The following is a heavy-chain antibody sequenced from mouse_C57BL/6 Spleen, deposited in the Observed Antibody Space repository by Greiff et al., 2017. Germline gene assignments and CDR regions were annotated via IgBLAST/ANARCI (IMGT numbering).Heavy chain of an antibody. CDR1: GYTFTSYW. V-gene: IGHV1-64*01. CDR3: ARDYCGSSSLDY. Sequence: VQLQQPGAELVKPGASVKVSCKASGYTFTSYWMHWVKQRPGQGLEWIGMIHPISGSTNYNEKFKSKATLPVDKSSSTAHLQLSSLTSAESAVYYCARDYCGSSSLDYWGKGSALTVSS. CDR2: IHPISGST. J-gene: IGHJ2*01. D-gene: IGHD1-1*01.